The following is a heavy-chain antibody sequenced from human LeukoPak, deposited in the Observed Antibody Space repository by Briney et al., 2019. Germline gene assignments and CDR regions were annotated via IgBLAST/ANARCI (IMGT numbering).Heavy chain of an antibody. CDR2: INHSGST. D-gene: IGHD3-22*01. Sequence: PETLSLTCVVYSGSFSGYYWNWIRQPPGKGLEWIGEINHSGSTNYNPSLKSRVTISVDTSKNQFSLRLTSVTAADTAVYYCARSSGRAEYFDSWGQGTLVTVSS. CDR1: SGSFSGYY. V-gene: IGHV4-34*01. CDR3: ARSSGRAEYFDS. J-gene: IGHJ4*02.